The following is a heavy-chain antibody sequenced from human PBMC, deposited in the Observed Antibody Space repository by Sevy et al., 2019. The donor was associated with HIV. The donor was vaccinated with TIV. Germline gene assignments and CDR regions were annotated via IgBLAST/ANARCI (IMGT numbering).Heavy chain of an antibody. J-gene: IGHJ4*02. CDR1: GYMFTTYG. CDR2: ISPYKGNI. D-gene: IGHD3-16*01. Sequence: ASVKVSCKGSGYMFTTYGITWVRQAPGQGLEWLGWISPYKGNINYAQKLQGRVTMTTDTSTFTAYMELRSLRSDDTAVYFCVRDRDYDYIWGTFPYLDYWGQGTLVTVSS. CDR3: VRDRDYDYIWGTFPYLDY. V-gene: IGHV1-18*01.